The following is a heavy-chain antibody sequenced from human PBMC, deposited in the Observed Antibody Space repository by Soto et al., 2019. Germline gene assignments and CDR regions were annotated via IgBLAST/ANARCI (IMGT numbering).Heavy chain of an antibody. J-gene: IGHJ5*02. Sequence: QVQLVQSGAEVKKPGASVKVSCKASGYTFTSYGISLVRQAPGQGLEWMGRISAYNGNTNYAQKLQGRVTMTTDTSTSTAYMELRSLRSDDTAVYYCARDRGYNWNYGWFDPWGQGTLVTVSS. CDR1: GYTFTSYG. V-gene: IGHV1-18*01. CDR2: ISAYNGNT. D-gene: IGHD1-7*01. CDR3: ARDRGYNWNYGWFDP.